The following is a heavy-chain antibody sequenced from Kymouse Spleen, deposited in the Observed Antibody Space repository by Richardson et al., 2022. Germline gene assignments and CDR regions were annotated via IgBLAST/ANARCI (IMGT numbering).Heavy chain of an antibody. CDR1: GFTFSSYG. V-gene: IGHV3-30*18. CDR3: AKDRRFLEWLPYYYYYYGMDV. D-gene: IGHD3-3*01. J-gene: IGHJ6*02. CDR2: ISYDGSNK. Sequence: QVQLVESGGGVVQPGRSLRLSCAASGFTFSSYGMHWVRQAPGKGLEWVAVISYDGSNKYYADSVKGRFTISRDNSKNTLYLQMNSLRAEDTAVYYCAKDRRFLEWLPYYYYYYGMDVWGQGTTVTVSS.